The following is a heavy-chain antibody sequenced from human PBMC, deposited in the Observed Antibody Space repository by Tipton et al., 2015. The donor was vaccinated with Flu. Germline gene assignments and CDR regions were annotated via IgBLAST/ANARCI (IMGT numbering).Heavy chain of an antibody. CDR1: GFTFSSYW. Sequence: GSLRLSCAASGFTFSSYWMSWVRQAPGKGLEWVANIKQDGSEKYYVDSVKGRFTISRDNAKNSLYLQMNSLRAEDTAVYYCARVSDGSGSYYPFPYYFDYWGQGTLVTVSS. CDR3: ARVSDGSGSYYPFPYYFDY. D-gene: IGHD3-10*01. J-gene: IGHJ4*02. CDR2: IKQDGSEK. V-gene: IGHV3-7*01.